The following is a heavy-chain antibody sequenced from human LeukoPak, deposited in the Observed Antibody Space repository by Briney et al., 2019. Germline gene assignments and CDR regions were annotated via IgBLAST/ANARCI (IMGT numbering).Heavy chain of an antibody. Sequence: GGSLRLSCAASGFTFSSYAMHWVRQAPGKGLEWVAVISYDGSNKYYADSVKGRFTISRDNSKNTLYLQMNSLRAEDTAVYYCARERWFGELLFTAQGYYFDYWGQGTLVTVSS. D-gene: IGHD3-10*01. V-gene: IGHV3-30-3*01. CDR1: GFTFSSYA. J-gene: IGHJ4*02. CDR2: ISYDGSNK. CDR3: ARERWFGELLFTAQGYYFDY.